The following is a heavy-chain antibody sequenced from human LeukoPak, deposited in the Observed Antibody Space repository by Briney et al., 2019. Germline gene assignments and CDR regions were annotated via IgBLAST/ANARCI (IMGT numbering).Heavy chain of an antibody. Sequence: ASVKVSRKPSGYTFTGYYLHWVRQAPGQGLEWMGWINPNTGATIYAEKFQGRVTMTRDTSIDTAYMEVRSLRSDDTAVYYCARDRVGSGWPRPWYFEFWGQGTLITVSS. V-gene: IGHV1-2*02. D-gene: IGHD6-19*01. CDR1: GYTFTGYY. J-gene: IGHJ4*02. CDR3: ARDRVGSGWPRPWYFEF. CDR2: INPNTGAT.